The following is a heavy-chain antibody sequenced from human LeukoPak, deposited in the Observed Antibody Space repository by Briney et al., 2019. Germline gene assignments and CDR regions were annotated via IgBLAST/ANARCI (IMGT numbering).Heavy chain of an antibody. J-gene: IGHJ4*02. CDR3: ARRADCRASSCFDY. V-gene: IGHV4-59*11. CDR2: IYYSGST. D-gene: IGHD2-15*01. CDR1: GGPIRSHY. Sequence: ETLSLTCIVSGGPIRSHYWRWLRQPPGKGLEWIGYIYYSGSTHYNASLERRRTISVDTPKTHFSLKQISVLAVDRAVFYCARRADCRASSCFDYWGQGALVTVSS.